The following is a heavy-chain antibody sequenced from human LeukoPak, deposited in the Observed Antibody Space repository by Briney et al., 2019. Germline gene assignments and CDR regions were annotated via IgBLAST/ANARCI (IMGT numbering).Heavy chain of an antibody. Sequence: SETLSLTCTVSGGSISSSSYYWGWIRQPPGKGLEWIGSIYYSGSTYYYPSLKSRVTISVDTSKNQFSLKLSSVTAADTAVYYCARRGDERTFDYWGQGTLVTVSS. CDR1: GGSISSSSYY. V-gene: IGHV4-39*01. CDR2: IYYSGST. CDR3: ARRGDERTFDY. J-gene: IGHJ4*02. D-gene: IGHD3-10*01.